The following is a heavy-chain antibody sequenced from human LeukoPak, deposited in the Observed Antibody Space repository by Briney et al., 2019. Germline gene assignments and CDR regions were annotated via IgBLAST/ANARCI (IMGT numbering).Heavy chain of an antibody. D-gene: IGHD1-14*01. J-gene: IGHJ5*02. CDR2: IRDSGSST. CDR3: ANGPEPNWFDP. CDR1: GFTFSSYA. V-gene: IGHV3-23*01. Sequence: QPGGPLRLSCAASGFTFSSYAMSWVRQAPGKGLEWVSAIRDSGSSTHYADSVKGRFTTSRDNSKNTLFLQMNSLRAEDTAVYYCANGPEPNWFDPWGQGTLVTVSS.